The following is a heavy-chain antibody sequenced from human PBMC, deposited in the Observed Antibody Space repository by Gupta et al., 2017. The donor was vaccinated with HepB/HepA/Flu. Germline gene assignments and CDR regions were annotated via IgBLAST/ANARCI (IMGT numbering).Heavy chain of an antibody. J-gene: IGHJ6*02. CDR1: GFPFSSYG. D-gene: IGHD3-10*01. CDR2: IWYDGSNK. CDR3: ARLNMVRGVTYMDV. Sequence: QVQLVESGGGVVQPGRSLRLSCAASGFPFSSYGMHWVRQAPGKGLEWVAVIWYDGSNKYYADSVKGRFTISRDNSKNTLYLQMNSLRAEDTAVYYCARLNMVRGVTYMDVWGQGTTVTVSS. V-gene: IGHV3-33*01.